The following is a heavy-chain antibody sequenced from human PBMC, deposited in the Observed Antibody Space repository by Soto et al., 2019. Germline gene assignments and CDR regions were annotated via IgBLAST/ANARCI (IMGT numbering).Heavy chain of an antibody. CDR2: INPGSGVT. V-gene: IGHV1-2*02. J-gene: IGHJ4*02. Sequence: RASVKVSCKASGYSFTKYHMHWVRQAPGQGLEWMGWINPGSGVTNQAQKFQGRVTMTRDTSITTTYMELNSLTSDDTAVYYCARAPGHKNERFDTWGQGPLVTVSS. CDR1: GYSFTKYH. D-gene: IGHD1-1*01. CDR3: ARAPGHKNERFDT.